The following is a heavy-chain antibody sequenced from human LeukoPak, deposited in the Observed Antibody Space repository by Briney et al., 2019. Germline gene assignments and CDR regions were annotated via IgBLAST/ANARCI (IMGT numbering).Heavy chain of an antibody. CDR3: ARLRSGWYNYYYYYMDV. J-gene: IGHJ6*03. CDR2: INHSGST. CDR1: GGSISSYY. V-gene: IGHV4-34*01. D-gene: IGHD6-19*01. Sequence: PSETLSLTCTVSGGSISSYYWGWIRQPPGKGLEWIGEINHSGSTNYNPSLKSRVTISVDTSKNQFSLKLSSVTAADTAVYYCARLRSGWYNYYYYYMDVWGKGTTVTISS.